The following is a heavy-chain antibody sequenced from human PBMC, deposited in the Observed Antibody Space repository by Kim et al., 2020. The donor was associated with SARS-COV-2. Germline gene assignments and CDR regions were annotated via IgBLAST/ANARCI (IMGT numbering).Heavy chain of an antibody. V-gene: IGHV3-33*06. CDR3: AKEETGYFDY. D-gene: IGHD7-27*01. CDR2: KK. J-gene: IGHJ4*02. Sequence: KKYYADSVKGRFTIPRDNSKNTLYLQMNSLRAEDTAVYYCAKEETGYFDYWGQGTLVTVSS.